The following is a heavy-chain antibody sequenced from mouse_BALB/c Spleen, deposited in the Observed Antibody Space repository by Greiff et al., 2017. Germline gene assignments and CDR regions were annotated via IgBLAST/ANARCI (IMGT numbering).Heavy chain of an antibody. CDR2: INPYNGTT. CDR3: ASEVRGAMDY. Sequence: VQLQQSGPELVKPGASVKISCKASGYSFTGYYMHWVKQSHVKSLEWIGRINPYNGTTNYNQNFKDKASLTVDKSSSTAYMELRSLTSEDSAVYYCASEVRGAMDYWGQGTSVTVSS. D-gene: IGHD2-14*01. V-gene: IGHV1-31*01. J-gene: IGHJ4*01. CDR1: GYSFTGYY.